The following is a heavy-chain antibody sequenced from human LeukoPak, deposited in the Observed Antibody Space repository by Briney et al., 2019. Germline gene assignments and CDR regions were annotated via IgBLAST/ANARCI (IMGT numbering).Heavy chain of an antibody. Sequence: PGGSLRLSCAASGFTFSSYSMNWVRQAPGKGLEWVSSISSSSSYIYYADSVKGRFTISRDNAKNSLYLQMNSLRAEDTAVYYCAKDPTGYYYDSSGYYYGYWGQGTLVTVSS. CDR3: AKDPTGYYYDSSGYYYGY. J-gene: IGHJ4*02. D-gene: IGHD3-22*01. CDR2: ISSSSSYI. CDR1: GFTFSSYS. V-gene: IGHV3-21*01.